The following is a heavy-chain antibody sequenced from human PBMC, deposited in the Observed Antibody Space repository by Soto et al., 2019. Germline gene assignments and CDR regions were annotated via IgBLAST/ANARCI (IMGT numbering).Heavy chain of an antibody. Sequence: QVQLVESGGGVVQPGRSLRLSCAASGFTFSIYAMHWVRHTPGKGLEWVAIIWSDGNSEYYAESVKGRFTVSRDNSKNTLDLQMNRMRVEDTSVYYCARDPSVACTRSCDHWGQGTLVTVTS. CDR3: ARDPSVACTRSCDH. J-gene: IGHJ4*02. CDR2: IWSDGNSE. D-gene: IGHD6-19*01. V-gene: IGHV3-33*01. CDR1: GFTFSIYA.